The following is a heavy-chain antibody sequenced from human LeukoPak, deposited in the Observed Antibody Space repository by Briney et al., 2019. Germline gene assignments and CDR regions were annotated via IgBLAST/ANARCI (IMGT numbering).Heavy chain of an antibody. D-gene: IGHD3-22*01. J-gene: IGHJ4*02. CDR2: IIPIFGTA. CDR1: GGTFSSYA. V-gene: IGHV1-69*13. CDR3: ARGQNNYYDSSGYYADFDY. Sequence: ASVKVSCKASGGTFSSYAISWVRQAPGQGLEWMGGIIPIFGTANYAQKFQGRVTITADESTSTAYMELSSLRPEDTAVYYCARGQNNYYDSSGYYADFDYWGQGTLVTVSS.